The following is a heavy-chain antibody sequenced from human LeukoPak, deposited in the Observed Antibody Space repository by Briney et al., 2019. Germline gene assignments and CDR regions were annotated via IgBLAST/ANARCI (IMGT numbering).Heavy chain of an antibody. CDR3: AREGGEWELLYYFDH. V-gene: IGHV3-30*19. CDR2: ISYDGSNK. J-gene: IGHJ4*02. Sequence: PEGSLRLSCAASGFTFSSYGMHWVRQAPGKGLEWVAVISYDGSNKYYADSVKGRFTISRDNSKNTLYLQMNSLRAEDTAVYYCAREGGEWELLYYFDHWGQGTLVTVSS. CDR1: GFTFSSYG. D-gene: IGHD1-26*01.